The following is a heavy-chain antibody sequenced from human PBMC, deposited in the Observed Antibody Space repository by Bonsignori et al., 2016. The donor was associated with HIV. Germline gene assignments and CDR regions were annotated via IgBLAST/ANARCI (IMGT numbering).Heavy chain of an antibody. V-gene: IGHV3-7*03. CDR2: IKEDGSDK. J-gene: IGHJ5*02. Sequence: RQAPGKGPECVANIKEDGSDKDYVDSVKGRFTISRDNAKNSLYLQMNSLRVEDTAIYYCARAFSWGQGVLVTVSS. CDR3: ARAFS.